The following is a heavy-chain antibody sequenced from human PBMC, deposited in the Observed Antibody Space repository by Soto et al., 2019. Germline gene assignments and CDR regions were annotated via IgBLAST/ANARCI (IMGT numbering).Heavy chain of an antibody. J-gene: IGHJ6*02. V-gene: IGHV5-51*01. CDR1: GYSFTSYW. D-gene: IGHD5-18*01. Sequence: GESLKISCKGSGYSFTSYWIGWVRQMPGKGLEWMGIIYPGDSDTRYSPSFQGQVTISADKSISTAYLQWSSLKASDTAMYYCARTRVDTAKRWGNYYYGMDVWGQGTTVTVSS. CDR2: IYPGDSDT. CDR3: ARTRVDTAKRWGNYYYGMDV.